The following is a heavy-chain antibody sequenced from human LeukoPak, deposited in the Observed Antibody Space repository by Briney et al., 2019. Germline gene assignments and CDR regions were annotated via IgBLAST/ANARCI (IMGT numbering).Heavy chain of an antibody. J-gene: IGHJ5*02. CDR3: AGGGPWVVATTPYSSSCWFDP. D-gene: IGHD6-13*01. Sequence: SETLSLTRAVYGGSGRGYYWGCIRQPPGKRLEWIWEIKHSGSTNYNPCLKSRVTISVDTSKNQFSLKLSSVTTADTAVYYSAGGGPWVVATTPYSSSCWFDPWGQGTLVTVSS. V-gene: IGHV4-34*01. CDR1: GGSGRGYY. CDR2: IKHSGST.